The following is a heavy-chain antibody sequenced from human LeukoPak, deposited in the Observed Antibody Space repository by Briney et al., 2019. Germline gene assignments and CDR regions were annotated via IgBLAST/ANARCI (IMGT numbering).Heavy chain of an antibody. CDR1: GFTVSGNY. J-gene: IGHJ4*02. D-gene: IGHD3-10*01. Sequence: PGGSLRLSCAASGFTVSGNYMTWVRQAPGKGLEWVSVIYSGGTTYYADSVKGRFTISRDNSKNTLYLQMNSLRAEDTAVYYCARNLDWFGESPAGYWGQGTLVTVSS. CDR2: IYSGGTT. CDR3: ARNLDWFGESPAGY. V-gene: IGHV3-66*01.